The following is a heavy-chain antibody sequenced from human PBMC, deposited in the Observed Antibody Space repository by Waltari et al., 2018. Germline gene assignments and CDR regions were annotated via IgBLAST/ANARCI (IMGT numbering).Heavy chain of an antibody. CDR1: GFTVSTNY. Sequence: EVQLVESGGGLIQPGGSLGLSCAASGFTVSTNYMTWVRQGTGKGREWLSVFYRGGSTYYADSVKGRFTISRDNSKNTLYLQMNSLRAEDTAVYYCARGPSGSYPGDYWGQGTLVTVSS. V-gene: IGHV3-53*01. CDR3: ARGPSGSYPGDY. J-gene: IGHJ4*02. CDR2: FYRGGST. D-gene: IGHD1-26*01.